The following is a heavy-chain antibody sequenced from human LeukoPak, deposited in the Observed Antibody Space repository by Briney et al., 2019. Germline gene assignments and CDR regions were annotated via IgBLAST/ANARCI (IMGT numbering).Heavy chain of an antibody. D-gene: IGHD3-3*01. J-gene: IGHJ3*02. Sequence: KPSQTLSLTCTVSGGSISSGSYYWSWIRQPPGKGLEWIGYIYYSGSTYYNPSLKSRVTISVDTSKNQFSLKLSSVTAADTAVYYCARDPSSYYDFWSGYNGLDAFDIWGQGTMVTVSS. CDR2: IYYSGST. CDR1: GGSISSGSYY. V-gene: IGHV4-30-4*08. CDR3: ARDPSSYYDFWSGYNGLDAFDI.